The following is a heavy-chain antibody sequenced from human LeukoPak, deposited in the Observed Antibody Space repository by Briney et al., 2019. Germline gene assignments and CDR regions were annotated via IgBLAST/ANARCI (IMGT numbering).Heavy chain of an antibody. J-gene: IGHJ5*02. CDR1: GFTFSSSG. CDR3: AKDLNSPKS. V-gene: IGHV3-23*01. Sequence: GGSLRLSCAASGFTFSSSGMRWVRQAPGKGVEWVSGISSSGDSKYYAQSVKGRCTISRDNSKNTVYLQMNSLRAEDTAIYFCAKDLNSPKSWGQGTLVTVSS. D-gene: IGHD5-18*01. CDR2: ISSSGDSK.